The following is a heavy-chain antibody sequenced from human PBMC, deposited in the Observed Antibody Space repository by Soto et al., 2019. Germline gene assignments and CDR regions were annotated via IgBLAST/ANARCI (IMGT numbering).Heavy chain of an antibody. J-gene: IGHJ6*02. CDR3: ARLTTMIISLNMDV. CDR1: GYSFTTYW. CDR2: IDPSDSYT. Sequence: GESLKISCTGSGYSFTTYWMSWVRQMPGKGLEWMGRIDPSDSYTNYSPSFQGHVTISADKSISTAYLQWSSLKASDTAMYYCARLTTMIISLNMDVWGQGTTVTVSS. V-gene: IGHV5-10-1*01. D-gene: IGHD3-22*01.